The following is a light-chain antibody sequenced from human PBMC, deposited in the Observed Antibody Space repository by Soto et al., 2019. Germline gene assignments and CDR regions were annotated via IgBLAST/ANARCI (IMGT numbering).Light chain of an antibody. V-gene: IGKV3-15*01. CDR3: QQYSQWPYT. J-gene: IGKJ2*01. CDR2: GAS. CDR1: QSIDNY. Sequence: DIVMTQSPATLSVSPGGTATLSCRASQSIDNYLGWYQQRPGQAPRLLISGASTRATSVSDRVSGIGSGTDFTLTITGLQSEDIAVYYCQQYSQWPYTFGQGTKLEIK.